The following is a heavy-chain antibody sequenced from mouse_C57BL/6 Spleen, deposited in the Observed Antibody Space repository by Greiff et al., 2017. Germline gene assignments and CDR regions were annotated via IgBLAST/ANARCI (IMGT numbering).Heavy chain of an antibody. V-gene: IGHV8-8*01. Sequence: QVTLKVSGPGILQPSQTLSLTCSFSGYSLSTFGMGVGWIRQPSGNGLEWLAHTWWDADRYYNPALKSRLSISKDSSNNQAFLKHAHVDTAHSAPYYCAVIDCGNYVDYWGQGTTLTVSS. D-gene: IGHD2-1*01. CDR3: AVIDCGNYVDY. J-gene: IGHJ2*01. CDR2: TWWDADR. CDR1: GYSLSTFGMG.